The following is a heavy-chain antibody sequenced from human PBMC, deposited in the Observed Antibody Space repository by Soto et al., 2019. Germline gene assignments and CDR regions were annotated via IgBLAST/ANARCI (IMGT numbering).Heavy chain of an antibody. CDR3: ARGSRPYFFDY. D-gene: IGHD1-26*01. J-gene: IGHJ4*02. CDR1: GFTFSDHQ. CDR2: TRSIANSYTT. V-gene: IGHV3-72*01. Sequence: EVQLVESGGGLVQPGGSLRLSCAASGFTFSDHQMDWVRQAPGKGLEWVGRTRSIANSYTTEYAASVKGRFTISRDDSKNSLYLQMSSLKTEDTAVYYCARGSRPYFFDYWGQGTLVTVSS.